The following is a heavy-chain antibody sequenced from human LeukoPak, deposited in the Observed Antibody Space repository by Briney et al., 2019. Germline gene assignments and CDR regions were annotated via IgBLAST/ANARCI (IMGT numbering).Heavy chain of an antibody. D-gene: IGHD3-22*01. CDR1: GGTFSSYA. V-gene: IGHV1-46*01. J-gene: IGHJ3*02. Sequence: ASVKVSCKASGGTFSSYAISWVRQAPGQGLEWMGIINPSGGSTSYAQKFQGRVTMTRDTSTSTVYMELSSLRSEDTAVYYCARVNPYEPAFDIWGQGTMVTVSS. CDR2: INPSGGST. CDR3: ARVNPYEPAFDI.